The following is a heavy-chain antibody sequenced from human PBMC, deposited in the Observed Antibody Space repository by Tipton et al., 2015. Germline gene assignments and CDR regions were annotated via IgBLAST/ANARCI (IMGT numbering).Heavy chain of an antibody. J-gene: IGHJ6*01. Sequence: SLRLSCAASGFPFSTYWMSWVRQAPGKGLEWVANIKQDGSEKYYVDSVKGRFTISRDNAKNSLYLQMNSLRAEDTAVYYCARGYRMDVWGQGTTVTVSS. CDR2: IKQDGSEK. CDR3: ARGYRMDV. CDR1: GFPFSTYW. V-gene: IGHV3-7*01.